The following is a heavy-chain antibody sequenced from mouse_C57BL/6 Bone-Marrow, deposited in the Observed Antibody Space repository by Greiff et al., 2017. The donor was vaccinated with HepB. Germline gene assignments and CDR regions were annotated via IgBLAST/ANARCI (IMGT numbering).Heavy chain of an antibody. J-gene: IGHJ2*01. V-gene: IGHV1-42*01. CDR3: TRGTTVFDY. CDR2: INPGTGNT. CDR1: GYSFTGYY. Sequence: VQLQQSGPELVKPGASVKISCKASGYSFTGYYMHWVKHSPENSLEWIGEINPGTGNTNYNQKFKDKATLTVDKSSSSAYMQLKSLTSEESAVYYCTRGTTVFDYWGQGTTLTVSS. D-gene: IGHD1-1*01.